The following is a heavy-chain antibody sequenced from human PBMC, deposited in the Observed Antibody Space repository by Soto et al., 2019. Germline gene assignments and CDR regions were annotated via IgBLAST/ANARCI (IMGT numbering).Heavy chain of an antibody. D-gene: IGHD3-16*01. Sequence: EVQLVESGGGSVQPGESLRLSCAASGFPFSSYWIHWVRQAPGKGLVWVSRVKYDGTITNYADSLRGRLTISRDNAKNTGYLQMNSLRVEDTAVYYCARGGQGGNYVDVWGKGTTVTVSS. CDR1: GFPFSSYW. V-gene: IGHV3-74*01. J-gene: IGHJ6*04. CDR3: ARGGQGGNYVDV. CDR2: VKYDGTIT.